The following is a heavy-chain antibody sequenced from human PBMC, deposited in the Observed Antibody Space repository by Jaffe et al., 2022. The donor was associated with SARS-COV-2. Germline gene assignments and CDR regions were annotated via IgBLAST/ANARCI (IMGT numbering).Heavy chain of an antibody. D-gene: IGHD4-17*01. J-gene: IGHJ3*02. CDR3: ASPLYRDYVTGAFDI. Sequence: EVQLVQSGAEVKKPGESLKISCKGSGYSFTSYWIGWVRQMSGKGLEWMGIIYLGDSDTRYSPPFQGQVTISADKSISTAYLQWSSLKASDTAMYYCASPLYRDYVTGAFDIWGQGTMVTVSS. CDR1: GYSFTSYW. CDR2: IYLGDSDT. V-gene: IGHV5-51*01.